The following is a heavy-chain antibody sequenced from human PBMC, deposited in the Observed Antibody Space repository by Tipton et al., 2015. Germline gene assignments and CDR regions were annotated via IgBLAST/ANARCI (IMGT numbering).Heavy chain of an antibody. CDR1: GFTFSSSV. CDR3: VGGLSGYDPFDY. D-gene: IGHD5-12*01. Sequence: SLRLSCAASGFTFSSSVMHWVRQAPGRGLEWVANIKQDGSVKYYVDSVKGRFTISRDNAKNSLYLQLNSLRAEDTAVYYCVGGLSGYDPFDYWGQGALVTVSS. CDR2: IKQDGSVK. J-gene: IGHJ4*02. V-gene: IGHV3-7*03.